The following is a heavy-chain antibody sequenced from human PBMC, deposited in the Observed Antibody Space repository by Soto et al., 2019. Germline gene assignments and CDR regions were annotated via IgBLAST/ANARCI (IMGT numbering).Heavy chain of an antibody. CDR2: ISSGGGSK. V-gene: IGHV3-48*03. Sequence: PGGSLRLSCVGSGFTFSNYEMTWVSQAPGKGPQWVSYISSGGGSKYFAAPVKGRVSISRDNAKNSLFLDINNLRGEDTALSYCARLRLAAPSGGYFDHWGRGTLVTVSS. J-gene: IGHJ2*01. D-gene: IGHD3-10*01. CDR3: ARLRLAAPSGGYFDH. CDR1: GFTFSNYE.